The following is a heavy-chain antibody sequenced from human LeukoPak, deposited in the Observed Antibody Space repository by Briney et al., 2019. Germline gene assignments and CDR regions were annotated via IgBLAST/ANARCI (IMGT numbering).Heavy chain of an antibody. CDR3: ARGLRGGSSWSPYYFDY. D-gene: IGHD6-13*01. CDR2: TRNKANSYTT. CDR1: GFTFSDHY. J-gene: IGHJ4*02. V-gene: IGHV3-72*01. Sequence: PGGSLRLSCAASGFTFSDHYMDWVRQAPGKGLEWVGRTRNKANSYTTEYAASVKGRFTISRDDSKSSLYLQMNSLKTEDTAVYYCARGLRGGSSWSPYYFDYWGQGTLVTVSS.